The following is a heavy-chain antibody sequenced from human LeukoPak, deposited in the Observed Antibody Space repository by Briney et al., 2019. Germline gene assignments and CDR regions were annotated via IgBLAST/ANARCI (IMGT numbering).Heavy chain of an antibody. J-gene: IGHJ4*02. Sequence: PSETLSLTCAVYGGSFSGYYWSWIRQPPGKGLEWIGEINDSGSTNYNPSLKSRVTISVDTSKNQFSLELTSVTAADTAVYYCAQDPKYWGQGTLVTVSS. CDR2: INDSGST. CDR1: GGSFSGYY. V-gene: IGHV4-34*01. CDR3: AQDPKY.